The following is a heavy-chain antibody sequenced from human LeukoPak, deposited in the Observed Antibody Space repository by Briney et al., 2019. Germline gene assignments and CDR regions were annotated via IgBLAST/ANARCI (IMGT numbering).Heavy chain of an antibody. CDR3: ARARATVTRVSSFDI. J-gene: IGHJ3*02. CDR1: GFTFSNYG. D-gene: IGHD4-17*01. V-gene: IGHV3-21*01. CDR2: ISSSSSYI. Sequence: PGGSLRLSCAASGFTFSNYGMHWVRQAPGKGLEWVSSISSSSSYIYYADSVKGRFTISRDNSKNTLYLQMNSLRADDTAVYYCARARATVTRVSSFDIWGQGTMVTVSS.